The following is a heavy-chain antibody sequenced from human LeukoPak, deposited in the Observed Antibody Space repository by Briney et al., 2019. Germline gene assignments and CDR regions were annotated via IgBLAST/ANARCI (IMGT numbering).Heavy chain of an antibody. J-gene: IGHJ3*02. CDR2: INPKSSGA. CDR3: ARGNRAVIAAAADAFDI. Sequence: ASVKVSCKASGYTFTGYYMHWVRQAPGQGLEWMGRINPKSSGANYAQKFEGRVTMTRDTSIRTAYMELSRLRSDDTAVYCCARGNRAVIAAAADAFDIWGKGTMVTVSS. V-gene: IGHV1-2*06. D-gene: IGHD6-13*01. CDR1: GYTFTGYY.